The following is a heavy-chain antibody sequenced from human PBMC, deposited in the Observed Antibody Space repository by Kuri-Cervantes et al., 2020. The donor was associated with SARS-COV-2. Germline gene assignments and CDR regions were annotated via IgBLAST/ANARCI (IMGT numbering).Heavy chain of an antibody. Sequence: VKVSCKASGGTFSSYAISWVRQAPGQGLEWMGWINPNSGGTNYAQKFQGRVTMTRDTSISTAYMELSRLRSDDTAVYYCARGVFITNPPSYYYYMDVWGKGTTVTVSS. J-gene: IGHJ6*03. D-gene: IGHD3-3*01. CDR2: INPNSGGT. CDR3: ARGVFITNPPSYYYYMDV. CDR1: GGTFSSYA. V-gene: IGHV1-2*02.